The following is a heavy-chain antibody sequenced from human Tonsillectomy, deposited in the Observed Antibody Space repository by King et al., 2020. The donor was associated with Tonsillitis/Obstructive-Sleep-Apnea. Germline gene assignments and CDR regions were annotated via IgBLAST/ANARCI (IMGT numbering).Heavy chain of an antibody. D-gene: IGHD2-2*01. CDR2: IYPGDSDT. Sequence: DGQLVQSGAEVKKPGESLKISCKGSGYSFTSYWIGWVRQMPGKGLEWMGIIYPGDSDTRYSPSFQGQVTISADKSISTAYLQWSSLKASDTAMYYCARHVPYCSSTSCDLYYYYYYMDVWGKGTTVTVSS. V-gene: IGHV5-51*01. J-gene: IGHJ6*03. CDR3: ARHVPYCSSTSCDLYYYYYYMDV. CDR1: GYSFTSYW.